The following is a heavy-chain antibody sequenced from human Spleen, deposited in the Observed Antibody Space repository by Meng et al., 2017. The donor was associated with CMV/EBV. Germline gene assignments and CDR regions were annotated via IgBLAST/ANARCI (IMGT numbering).Heavy chain of an antibody. D-gene: IGHD2-2*02. CDR2: INHSGST. CDR1: GGSFNAYY. V-gene: IGHV4-34*01. Sequence: SETLSLTCAVYGGSFNAYYWSWIRQPPGKGLEWIGEINHSGSTNYNPSLKSRVIISVDTSKNQFSLKLSSVTAADTAVYYCARGSRCGSSSCYTYYYYGLEVWGQGTTVTVSS. CDR3: ARGSRCGSSSCYTYYYYGLEV. J-gene: IGHJ6*02.